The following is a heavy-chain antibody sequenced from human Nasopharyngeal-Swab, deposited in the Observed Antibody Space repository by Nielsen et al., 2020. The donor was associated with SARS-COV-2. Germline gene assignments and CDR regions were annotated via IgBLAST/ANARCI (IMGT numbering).Heavy chain of an antibody. V-gene: IGHV1-46*01. CDR3: ARDRYGSGSFLGY. CDR1: GYSFTSYH. Sequence: ASVKVSCKASGYSFTSYHMYWVRQVPGQGLEWMGIINPSGGSATYAQRFQGKVTMTRDTSTSTVFMELSSLKSEDTAVYYCARDRYGSGSFLGYWGQGTLVTVSS. CDR2: INPSGGSA. J-gene: IGHJ4*02. D-gene: IGHD3-10*01.